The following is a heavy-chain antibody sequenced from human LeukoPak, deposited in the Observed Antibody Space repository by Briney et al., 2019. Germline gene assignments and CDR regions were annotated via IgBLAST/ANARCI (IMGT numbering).Heavy chain of an antibody. CDR2: ISGSGSST. V-gene: IGHV3-23*01. J-gene: IGHJ3*02. CDR3: AKVIGGYEAFDI. Sequence: GGSLRLSCAASGFTFSSYAMSWVRQAPGKGLEWVSAISGSGSSTYYADSVKGRFTISRDNSKNTLYLQMNSLRAEDSAVYYCAKVIGGYEAFDIWGQGTMVTVSS. CDR1: GFTFSSYA. D-gene: IGHD5-12*01.